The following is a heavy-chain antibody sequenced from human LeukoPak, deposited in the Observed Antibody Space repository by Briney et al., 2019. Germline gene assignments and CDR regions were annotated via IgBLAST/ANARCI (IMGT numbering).Heavy chain of an antibody. V-gene: IGHV2-5*02. CDR2: IYWDDDK. CDR3: AHAPEAVDYGEYGRWFDP. Sequence: SGPTLMNPTQTLTLTCTFSGFSLSTSGVGVGWIRQPPGKALDWLAFIYWDDDKRYSPSLKSRLTITKDTSKTQVVLTMTNMDPVDTSTYYCAHAPEAVDYGEYGRWFDPWGQGILVIVSS. CDR1: GFSLSTSGVG. J-gene: IGHJ5*02. D-gene: IGHD4-17*01.